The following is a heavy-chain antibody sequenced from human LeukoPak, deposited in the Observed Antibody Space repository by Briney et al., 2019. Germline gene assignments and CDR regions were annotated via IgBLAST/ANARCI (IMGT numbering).Heavy chain of an antibody. CDR1: GGSFSGYY. V-gene: IGHV4-34*01. D-gene: IGHD3-22*01. Sequence: SETLSLTCAVYGGSFSGYYWSWIRQPPGKGLEWIGEINHSGSTRYNPSLKSRVTISVDTSKNQFSLKLSSVTAADTAVYYCARFQYYDSTPQGIWGQGTMVTVSS. CDR3: ARFQYYDSTPQGI. J-gene: IGHJ3*02. CDR2: INHSGST.